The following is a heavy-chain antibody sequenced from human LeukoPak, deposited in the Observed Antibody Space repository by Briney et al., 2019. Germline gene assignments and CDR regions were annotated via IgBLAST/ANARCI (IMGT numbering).Heavy chain of an antibody. J-gene: IGHJ4*02. CDR2: TYYRSKWYN. CDR3: ARAPCSSTSCYRKGNFDY. D-gene: IGHD2-2*02. V-gene: IGHV6-1*01. CDR1: GDSVSSNSAA. Sequence: SQTLSLTCAISGDSVSSNSAAWNWIRQSPSRGLEWLGRTYYRSKWYNDYAVSVKSRITINPDTSKNQFSLQLNSVTPEDTAVYYCARAPCSSTSCYRKGNFDYWGQGTLVTVSS.